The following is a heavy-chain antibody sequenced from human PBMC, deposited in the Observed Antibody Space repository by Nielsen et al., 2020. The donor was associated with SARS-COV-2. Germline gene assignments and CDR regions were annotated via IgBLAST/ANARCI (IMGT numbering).Heavy chain of an antibody. J-gene: IGHJ6*02. Sequence: SVKVSCKASGGTFSSYAIGWVRQAPGQGLEWMGRIIPILGIANYAQKFQGRVTITADKSTSTAYMELSSLRSEDTAVYYCAREGCSGGSCPMDVWGQGTTVTVSS. CDR2: IIPILGIA. V-gene: IGHV1-69*04. D-gene: IGHD2-15*01. CDR3: AREGCSGGSCPMDV. CDR1: GGTFSSYA.